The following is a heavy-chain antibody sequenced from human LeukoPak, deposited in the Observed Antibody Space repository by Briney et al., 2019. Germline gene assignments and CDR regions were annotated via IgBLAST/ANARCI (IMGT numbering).Heavy chain of an antibody. V-gene: IGHV1-46*01. CDR1: GYTFTSYY. Sequence: ASVKVSCKASGYTFTSYYIYWVRQAPGQGLEWMGRINPSGGSTRYAQKFQGRVTMTRDTSTNTVYMELSSLRSEDTAVYYCARAFESHELAYWGQGTLVTVSS. CDR3: ARAFESHELAY. CDR2: INPSGGST. J-gene: IGHJ4*02.